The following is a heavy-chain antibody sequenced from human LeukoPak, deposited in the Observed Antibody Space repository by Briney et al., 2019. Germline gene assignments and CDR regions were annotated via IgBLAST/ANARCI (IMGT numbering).Heavy chain of an antibody. CDR2: ICYSGST. V-gene: IGHV4-59*01. J-gene: IGHJ6*03. CDR3: ARVGYYDSSDNYYYYMDV. D-gene: IGHD3-22*01. Sequence: SETLSLTCTVSGGSISSYYWSWIRQPPGKGLEWIGYICYSGSTNYNPSLKSRVTISVDTSKNQFSLKLSSVTAADTAVYYCARVGYYDSSDNYYYYMDVWGKGTTVTVSS. CDR1: GGSISSYY.